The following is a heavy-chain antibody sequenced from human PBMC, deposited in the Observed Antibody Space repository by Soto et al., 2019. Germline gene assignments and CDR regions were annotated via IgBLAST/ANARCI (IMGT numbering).Heavy chain of an antibody. CDR3: ARGSTVAAILVDY. J-gene: IGHJ4*02. Sequence: SQTLSLSCTVPGDSRTSGGYCWSWIRQHPGKGLELIGYIYYSGSTYYNPSLKSRVIISVDTSKNQFSLKLSSVTAADTAVYYCARGSTVAAILVDYWGQGTLVTVSS. D-gene: IGHD2-15*01. CDR1: GDSRTSGGYC. CDR2: IYYSGST. V-gene: IGHV4-31*03.